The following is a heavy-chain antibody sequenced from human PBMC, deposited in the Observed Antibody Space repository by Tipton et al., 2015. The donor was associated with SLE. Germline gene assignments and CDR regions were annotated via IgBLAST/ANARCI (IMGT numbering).Heavy chain of an antibody. D-gene: IGHD3-3*01. J-gene: IGHJ1*01. CDR1: GFTFSNAW. CDR3: TTGITITLGLYFQH. V-gene: IGHV3-15*01. CDR2: IKSKTDGGTT. Sequence: GSLRLSCAASGFTFSNAWMSWVRQAPGKGLEWVGRIKSKTDGGTTDYAAPVKGRFTISRDDSKNTLYLQMNSLKTEDTAVYYCTTGITITLGLYFQHWGQGTLVTVPS.